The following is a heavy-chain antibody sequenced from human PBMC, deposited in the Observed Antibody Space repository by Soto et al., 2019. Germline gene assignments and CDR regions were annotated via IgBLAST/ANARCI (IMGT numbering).Heavy chain of an antibody. D-gene: IGHD3-10*01. Sequence: GGSLRLSCAASGFIFSSDWMHWVRQAPGKGLVWVSRINSDGSSTDYADSVKGRFTISRDNAKNTLYLQMNNLRAEDTALYYCERSLTINTLDFWGQGALVTFSS. CDR1: GFIFSSDW. CDR3: ERSLTINTLDF. J-gene: IGHJ4*02. CDR2: INSDGSST. V-gene: IGHV3-74*01.